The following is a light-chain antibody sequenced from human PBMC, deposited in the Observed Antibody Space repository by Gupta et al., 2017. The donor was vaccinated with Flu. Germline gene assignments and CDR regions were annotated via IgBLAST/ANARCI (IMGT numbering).Light chain of an antibody. CDR1: QSISSY. J-gene: IGKJ3*01. CDR3: QQTCSSPYT. CDR2: AAS. V-gene: IGKV1-39*01. Sequence: PSSLSASLGDRVTITCRASQSISSYLNWYQQKPGKVPKVLIYAASSLQSGVPSRFSGSGSGTDFTLTISSLQPEDFATYYCQQTCSSPYTFGPGTKVDIK.